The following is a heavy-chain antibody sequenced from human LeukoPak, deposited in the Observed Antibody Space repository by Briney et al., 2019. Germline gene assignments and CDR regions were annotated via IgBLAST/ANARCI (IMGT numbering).Heavy chain of an antibody. Sequence: PSETLSLTCTVSGGSISSYYWSWIRQPPGEGLEWIGYIYYSGSTNYNPSLKSRVTISVDTSKNQFSLKLSSVTAADTAVYYCARTYCSGGSCYFGGYYFDYWGQGTLVTVSS. D-gene: IGHD2-15*01. V-gene: IGHV4-59*01. CDR1: GGSISSYY. J-gene: IGHJ4*02. CDR2: IYYSGST. CDR3: ARTYCSGGSCYFGGYYFDY.